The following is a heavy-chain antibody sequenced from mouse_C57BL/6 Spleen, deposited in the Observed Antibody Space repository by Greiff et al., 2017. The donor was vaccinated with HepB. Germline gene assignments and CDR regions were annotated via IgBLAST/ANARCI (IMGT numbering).Heavy chain of an antibody. CDR3: ARANSPITTVSFDY. Sequence: EVQLQQSVAELVRPGASVKLSCTASGFNIKNTYMHWVKQRPEQGLEWIGRIDPANGNTKYAPKFQGKATITADTSSNTAYLQLSSLTSEVTAISSCARANSPITTVSFDYWGQGTTLTVSA. CDR1: GFNIKNTY. D-gene: IGHD1-1*01. CDR2: IDPANGNT. V-gene: IGHV14-3*01. J-gene: IGHJ2*01.